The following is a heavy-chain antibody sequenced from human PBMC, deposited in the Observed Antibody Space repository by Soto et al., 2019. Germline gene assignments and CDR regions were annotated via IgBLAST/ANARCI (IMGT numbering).Heavy chain of an antibody. V-gene: IGHV3-23*01. CDR1: GFTFSSYA. J-gene: IGHJ5*02. CDR3: AKGSLGYCSSTSCYNWYDP. Sequence: EVQLLESGGGLVQPGGSLRLSCAASGFTFSSYAMSWVRQAPGKGLEWVSAISGSGGSTYYADSCKGRFTISRDNSKNTLYLQMNSLRAEDTAVYYCAKGSLGYCSSTSCYNWYDPWGQGTLVTVSS. D-gene: IGHD2-2*01. CDR2: ISGSGGST.